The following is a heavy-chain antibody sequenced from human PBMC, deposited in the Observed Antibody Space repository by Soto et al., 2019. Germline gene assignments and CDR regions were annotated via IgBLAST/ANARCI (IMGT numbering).Heavy chain of an antibody. CDR1: GGSISSYY. CDR3: ARVRGYSYGYGSFDY. Sequence: SETLSLTCTVSGGSISSYYWSWIRQPPGKGLEWIGYIYYSGSTNYNPSLKSRVTISVDTSKNQFSLKLSSVTAADTAVYFCARVRGYSYGYGSFDYWGQGTLVTVSS. D-gene: IGHD5-18*01. CDR2: IYYSGST. V-gene: IGHV4-59*01. J-gene: IGHJ4*02.